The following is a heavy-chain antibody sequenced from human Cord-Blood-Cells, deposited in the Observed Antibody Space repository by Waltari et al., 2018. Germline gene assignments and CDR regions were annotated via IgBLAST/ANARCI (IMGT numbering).Heavy chain of an antibody. V-gene: IGHV1-24*01. CDR1: GYTLTELS. CDR2: FHPEDGET. D-gene: IGHD4-17*01. Sequence: QVQLVQSGAEVKKPGASVKVSCKVSGYTLTELSMHWVRQAPGKGLEWMGVFHPEDGETIYAQKFQGRVTMTEDTSTDTAYMELSSLRSEDTAVYYCATAPNDYGDYEVKGYWGQGTLVTVSS. J-gene: IGHJ4*02. CDR3: ATAPNDYGDYEVKGY.